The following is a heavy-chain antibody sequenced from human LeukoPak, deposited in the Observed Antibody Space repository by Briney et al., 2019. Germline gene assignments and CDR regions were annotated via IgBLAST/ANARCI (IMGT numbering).Heavy chain of an antibody. CDR3: ARDRIAVAGTSPYIDY. V-gene: IGHV3-21*01. J-gene: IGHJ4*02. CDR2: ISSSSSYI. D-gene: IGHD6-19*01. Sequence: PGGSLRLSCAASGFTFSGYSMNWVRQAPGKGLEWVSSISSSSSYIYYADSVKGRFTISRDNAKNSLYLQMNSLRAEDTAVYYCARDRIAVAGTSPYIDYWGQGTLVTVSS. CDR1: GFTFSGYS.